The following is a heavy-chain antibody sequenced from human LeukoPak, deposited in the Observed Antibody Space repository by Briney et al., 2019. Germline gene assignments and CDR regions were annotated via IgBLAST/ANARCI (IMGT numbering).Heavy chain of an antibody. V-gene: IGHV1-2*02. CDR3: ARAPRAFGDDAFDI. CDR2: INPNSGGT. J-gene: IGHJ3*02. Sequence: ASVKVSCKASGYIFTGYYMHWVRQAPGQGLEWMGWINPNSGGTNYAQKFQGRVTMTRDTSISTAYMELSRLRSDDTAVYYCARAPRAFGDDAFDIWGQGTMVTVSS. D-gene: IGHD3-10*01. CDR1: GYIFTGYY.